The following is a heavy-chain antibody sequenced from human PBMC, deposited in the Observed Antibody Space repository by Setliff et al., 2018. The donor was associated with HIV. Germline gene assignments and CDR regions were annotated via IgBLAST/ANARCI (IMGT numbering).Heavy chain of an antibody. J-gene: IGHJ4*02. Sequence: SETLSLTCTVSGGSISSYYWRWIRQPPGKGLEWIGYIYISGGTNYYPSLKSRVTISVETSKNQFSLKLSSVTAADTAVYYCARSGDGDHGGADYWGQGTLVTVSS. D-gene: IGHD3-16*01. CDR3: ARSGDGDHGGADY. CDR2: IYISGGT. CDR1: GGSISSYY. V-gene: IGHV4-4*09.